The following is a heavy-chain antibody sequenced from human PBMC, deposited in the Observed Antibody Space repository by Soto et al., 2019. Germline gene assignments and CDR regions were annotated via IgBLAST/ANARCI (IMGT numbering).Heavy chain of an antibody. D-gene: IGHD3-10*01. CDR1: GGTFSGYF. CDR2: IEHNGNN. V-gene: IGHV4-34*01. J-gene: IGHJ4*02. Sequence: SETLSLTCAVYGGTFSGYFWSWVRQPPGKGLEWIGEIEHNGNNNINPSLKSRVTMSVDTSKNQISLTPTSVTAADTAVYYCARDFRYFPYWGQGTLVTSPQ. CDR3: ARDFRYFPY.